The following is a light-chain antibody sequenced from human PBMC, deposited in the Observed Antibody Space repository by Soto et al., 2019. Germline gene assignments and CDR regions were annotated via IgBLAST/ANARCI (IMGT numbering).Light chain of an antibody. CDR3: QQYNSYWT. CDR1: QDIGIY. V-gene: IGKV1-16*01. CDR2: AAS. J-gene: IGKJ1*01. Sequence: IQLTPSPSSLSASVGDRVTINCRASQDIGIYLAWYQQKPGKAPNLLIYAASSLQRGVPSRFSGSGSGTEFTLTISSLQPDDFATYYCQQYNSYWTFGQGTKVDIK.